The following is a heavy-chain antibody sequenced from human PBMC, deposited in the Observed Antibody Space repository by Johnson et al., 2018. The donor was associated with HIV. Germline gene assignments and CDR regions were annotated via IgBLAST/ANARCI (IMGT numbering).Heavy chain of an antibody. CDR2: ISYDGSKK. J-gene: IGHJ3*02. CDR3: AKAPYGSGIRPGAFDI. CDR1: GLTFSSYG. V-gene: IGHV3-30*18. D-gene: IGHD3-10*01. Sequence: QEQLVESGGGVVQPGRSLRLSCAASGLTFSSYGMHWVRQAPGKGLEWVAVISYDGSKKYYAGSVKGRFTISRDNSKNTLYLQMNSLRAEDTAVYYCAKAPYGSGIRPGAFDIWGQGTMVTVSS.